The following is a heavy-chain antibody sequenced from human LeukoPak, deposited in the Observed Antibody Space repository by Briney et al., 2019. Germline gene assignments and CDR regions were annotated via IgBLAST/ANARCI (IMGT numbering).Heavy chain of an antibody. CDR1: GGTFSSYT. CDR2: IIPILGIA. CDR3: ARSRIAARLPGYYYYYYMDV. D-gene: IGHD6-6*01. V-gene: IGHV1-69*02. J-gene: IGHJ6*03. Sequence: SVKVSCKASGGTFSSYTISWVRQAPGQGLEWVGRIIPILGIANYAQKFQGRVTITADKSTSTAYMELSSLRSEDTAVYYCARSRIAARLPGYYYYYYMDVWGKGTTVTVSS.